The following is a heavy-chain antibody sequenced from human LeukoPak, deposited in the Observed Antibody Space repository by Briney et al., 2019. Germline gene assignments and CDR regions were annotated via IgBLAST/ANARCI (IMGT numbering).Heavy chain of an antibody. CDR2: MNINGDET. V-gene: IGHV3-23*01. CDR1: GFIFSNYA. D-gene: IGHD3/OR15-3a*01. CDR3: AREGDWSSFDY. J-gene: IGHJ4*02. Sequence: GGSLRLSCAASGFIFSNYAMSWVRQAPGKGLEWVSTMNINGDETHHADSVKGRFTISRDNSKNTLYLQMNSLRAEDTAVYYCAREGDWSSFDYWGQGTLVTVSS.